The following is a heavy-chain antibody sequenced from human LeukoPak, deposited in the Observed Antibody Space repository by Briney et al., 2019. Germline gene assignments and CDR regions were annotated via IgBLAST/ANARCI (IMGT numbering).Heavy chain of an antibody. CDR2: IDPKRGGT. V-gene: IGHV1-2*02. Sequence: ASVKVSCKTSGYTFTDYYLHWVRQAPGQGLEWMGWIDPKRGGTKYAQRFLGRFTMTRDTSVTTAYMELTGLTSDDTAVYRCARDPSTSYYFDSWGQGTLVIVSS. J-gene: IGHJ4*02. CDR3: ARDPSTSYYFDS. D-gene: IGHD6-6*01. CDR1: GYTFTDYY.